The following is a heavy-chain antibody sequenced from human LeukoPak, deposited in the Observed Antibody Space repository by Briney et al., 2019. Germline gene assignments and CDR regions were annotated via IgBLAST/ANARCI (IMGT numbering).Heavy chain of an antibody. Sequence: GGSLRLSCAASGIPFNNYGMSWVRQAPGKGLEWVSSISNGGHHTYYADSVRGRFTISRDNSKNTLYLQMDSLRAADTAVYYCAKVISSYSGYDSYWSQGTLVTVSS. D-gene: IGHD5-12*01. CDR2: ISNGGHHT. V-gene: IGHV3-23*01. CDR3: AKVISSYSGYDSY. CDR1: GIPFNNYG. J-gene: IGHJ4*02.